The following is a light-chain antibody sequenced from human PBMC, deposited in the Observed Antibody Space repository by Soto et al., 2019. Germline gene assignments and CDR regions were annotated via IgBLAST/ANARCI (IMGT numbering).Light chain of an antibody. CDR2: NDN. V-gene: IGLV3-21*02. CDR3: QVWDISRNVI. J-gene: IGLJ2*01. CDR1: NIGNKG. Sequence: SYVLTQQPSVSVAPGQTARIPCGANNIGNKGVHWYQQRPGQAPVLVLYNDNNRPSGIPDRFSGSNSGNTATLTISRVEAGDEADYYCQVWDISRNVIFGGGTKVTVL.